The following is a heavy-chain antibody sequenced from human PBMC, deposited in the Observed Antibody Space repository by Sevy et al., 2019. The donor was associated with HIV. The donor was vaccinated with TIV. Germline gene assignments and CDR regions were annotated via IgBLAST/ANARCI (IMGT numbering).Heavy chain of an antibody. Sequence: GSLRLSCAASGFTFSSYAMHWVRQAPGKGLEWVAVISYDGSNKYYADSVKGRFTISRDNSKNTLYLQMNSLRAEDTAVYYCAREYCSGGSCHVDYWGQGTLVTVSS. CDR2: ISYDGSNK. D-gene: IGHD2-15*01. V-gene: IGHV3-30-3*01. CDR1: GFTFSSYA. J-gene: IGHJ4*02. CDR3: AREYCSGGSCHVDY.